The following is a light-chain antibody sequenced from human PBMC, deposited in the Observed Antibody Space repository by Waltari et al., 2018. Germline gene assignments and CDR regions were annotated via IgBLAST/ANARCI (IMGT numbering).Light chain of an antibody. CDR2: MTS. Sequence: DIQLTQSPSSLSASVGDRVTITCRASDNVDKHLNWYQQKPGKVPKFLIYMTSNLESGAPSRFSGGGSGTDYTFTIGRLQSEDVATYYCQHVYGSPLTFGGGTKVDIK. CDR1: DNVDKH. CDR3: QHVYGSPLT. V-gene: IGKV1-39*01. J-gene: IGKJ4*01.